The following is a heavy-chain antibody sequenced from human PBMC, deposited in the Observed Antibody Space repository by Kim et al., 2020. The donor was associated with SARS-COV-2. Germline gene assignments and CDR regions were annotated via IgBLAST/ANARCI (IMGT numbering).Heavy chain of an antibody. J-gene: IGHJ4*02. CDR3: AKDFGGSGFYYLDY. V-gene: IGHV3-9*01. Sequence: ADSVKGRFTISRDNAKNSLYLQMNSLRAEDTALYYCAKDFGGSGFYYLDYWGQGSLVTVSS. D-gene: IGHD3-10*01.